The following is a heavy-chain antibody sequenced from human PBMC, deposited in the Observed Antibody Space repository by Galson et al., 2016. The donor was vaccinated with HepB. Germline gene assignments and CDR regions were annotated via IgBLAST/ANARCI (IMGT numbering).Heavy chain of an antibody. Sequence: SLRLSCAASRFTFSSYAMSWVRQAPGKGLEGVSVISGSGGSTYYADSVKGRFTISRDNSKNTLYLQMNSLRVEDTAVYYCAKEGTIFGVVPYGMDVWGQGTKVIVSS. CDR3: AKEGTIFGVVPYGMDV. J-gene: IGHJ6*02. D-gene: IGHD3-3*01. CDR2: ISGSGGST. V-gene: IGHV3-23*01. CDR1: RFTFSSYA.